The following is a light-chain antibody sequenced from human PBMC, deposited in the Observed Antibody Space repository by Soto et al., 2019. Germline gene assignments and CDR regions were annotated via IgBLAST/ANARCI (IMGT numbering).Light chain of an antibody. CDR2: LGS. V-gene: IGKV2-28*01. Sequence: DIVMTQSPLSLPVTPGEPASISCRSSQSLLHINGYSYLDWYLQKPGQSPQLLTYLGSNRASGVPDRFSGSGSGTDFTLKISRVEAEDVGVYYCMQALQTPLTFGGGTKVEIK. J-gene: IGKJ4*01. CDR3: MQALQTPLT. CDR1: QSLLHINGYSY.